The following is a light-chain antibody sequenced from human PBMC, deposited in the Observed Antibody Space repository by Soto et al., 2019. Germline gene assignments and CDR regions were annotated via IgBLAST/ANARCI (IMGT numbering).Light chain of an antibody. CDR2: DAS. J-gene: IGKJ1*01. CDR3: QQYSSSRT. CDR1: QSVSSNY. V-gene: IGKV3-20*01. Sequence: EIVLTQSPGTLSLSPGERAXXXXXASQSVSSNYLAWYQQKPGQAPRLLMYDASSRATGIPDRFSGSGSGTDFTLTISRLEPEDFAVYYCQQYSSSRTFGQGTKVDIK.